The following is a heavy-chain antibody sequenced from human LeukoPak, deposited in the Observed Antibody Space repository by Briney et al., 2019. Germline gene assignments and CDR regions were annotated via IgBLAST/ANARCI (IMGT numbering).Heavy chain of an antibody. Sequence: GGSLRLSCAASGFTVSSNYMSWVRQAPGKGLEWVSVIYSGGSTYYADSVRGRFTISRDNSKNTLYLQMNSLRAEDTAVYYCARVGTYCSGGSCYSFDYWGQGTLVTVSS. D-gene: IGHD2-15*01. V-gene: IGHV3-53*01. J-gene: IGHJ4*02. CDR3: ARVGTYCSGGSCYSFDY. CDR2: IYSGGST. CDR1: GFTVSSNY.